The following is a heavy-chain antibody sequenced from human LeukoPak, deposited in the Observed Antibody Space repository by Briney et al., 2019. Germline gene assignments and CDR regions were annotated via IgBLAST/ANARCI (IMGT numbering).Heavy chain of an antibody. V-gene: IGHV4-61*02. J-gene: IGHJ6*02. CDR2: IYTSGST. CDR3: ARARRDPYYYGMDV. D-gene: IGHD5-24*01. Sequence: SQTLSHTCTVSGGSISSGSYYWSWIRQPAGKGLEWIGRIYTSGSTNYNPSLKSRVTISVDTSKNQFSLKLSSVTAADTAVYYCARARRDPYYYGMDVWGQGTTVTVSS. CDR1: GGSISSGSYY.